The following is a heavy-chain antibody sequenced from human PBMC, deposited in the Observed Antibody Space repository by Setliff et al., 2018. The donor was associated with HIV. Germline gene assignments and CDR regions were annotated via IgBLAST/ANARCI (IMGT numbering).Heavy chain of an antibody. J-gene: IGHJ4*02. Sequence: GASVKVSCKASGYTFSNYDINWVRQATGQGLEWVGWMNPNSGNTGYAQKFQGRVTLTRNTSISTAYMELSSLRSEDTAVYYCARSHGSSGYYVYFDYWGQGTLVTVSS. D-gene: IGHD3-22*01. CDR1: GYTFSNYD. V-gene: IGHV1-8*01. CDR2: MNPNSGNT. CDR3: ARSHGSSGYYVYFDY.